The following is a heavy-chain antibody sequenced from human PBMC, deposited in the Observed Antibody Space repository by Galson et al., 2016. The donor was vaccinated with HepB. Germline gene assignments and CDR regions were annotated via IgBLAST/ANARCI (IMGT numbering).Heavy chain of an antibody. D-gene: IGHD6-19*01. V-gene: IGHV3-21*05. J-gene: IGHJ4*02. CDR2: ISGSSDKI. CDR3: AKGVAGKGFDY. Sequence: SLRLSCAASGFAFSSHSMNWVRQAPGKGLEWLAYISGSSDKIYYGDSVKGRFTISRDNARNLLFLQMDGLGAEDTAVYYCAKGVAGKGFDYWGQGTLVTVSS. CDR1: GFAFSSHS.